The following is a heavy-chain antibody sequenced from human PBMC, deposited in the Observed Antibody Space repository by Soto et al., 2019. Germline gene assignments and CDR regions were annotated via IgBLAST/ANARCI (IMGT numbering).Heavy chain of an antibody. CDR2: ISWNSGSI. D-gene: IGHD3-3*01. V-gene: IGHV3-9*01. CDR3: AKAVGREWLLSYYFDY. CDR1: GFTFDDYA. J-gene: IGHJ4*02. Sequence: LRLSCAASGFTFDDYAMHWVRQAPGKGLEWVSGISWNSGSIGYADSVKGRFTISRDNAKNSLYLQMNSLRAEDTALYYCAKAVGREWLLSYYFDYWGQGTLVTVSS.